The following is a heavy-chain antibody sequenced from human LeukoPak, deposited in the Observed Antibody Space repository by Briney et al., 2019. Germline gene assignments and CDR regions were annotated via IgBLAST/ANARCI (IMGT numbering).Heavy chain of an antibody. Sequence: PGGSLRLCCAASGFTFSSYWMSWVRQAPGKGLEWVANIKQDGSEKYYVDSVKGRFTISRDNAKNSLYLQMNSLRAEDTAVYYCARVSYDILTGYSGDDAFDIWGQGTMVTVSS. CDR3: ARVSYDILTGYSGDDAFDI. CDR1: GFTFSSYW. J-gene: IGHJ3*02. D-gene: IGHD3-9*01. V-gene: IGHV3-7*03. CDR2: IKQDGSEK.